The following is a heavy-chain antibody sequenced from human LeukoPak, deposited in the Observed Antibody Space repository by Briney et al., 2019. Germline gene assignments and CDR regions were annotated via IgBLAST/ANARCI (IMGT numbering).Heavy chain of an antibody. V-gene: IGHV3-21*01. J-gene: IGHJ4*02. D-gene: IGHD4-17*01. CDR2: ISSSSSYI. Sequence: GGSLRLSCAAPGFTFSSYSMNWVRQAPGKGLEWVSSISSSSSYIYYADSVKGRFTISRDNAKNSLYLQMNSLRAEDTAVYYCAREYGDYGFDYWGQGTLVTVSS. CDR1: GFTFSSYS. CDR3: AREYGDYGFDY.